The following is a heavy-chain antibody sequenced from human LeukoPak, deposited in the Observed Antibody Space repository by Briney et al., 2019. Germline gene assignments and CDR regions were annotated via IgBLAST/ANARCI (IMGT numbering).Heavy chain of an antibody. J-gene: IGHJ1*01. CDR2: ISGSGGST. D-gene: IGHD3-10*01. Sequence: GGSLRLSCAASGFTFSSYAMSWVRQAPGKGLEWVSGISGSGGSTYYADSVKGRFTISRDNSKNTLYLQTNSLRAEDTAVYYCAKDQGYYGSGSYKEYFQHWGQGTLVTVSS. CDR3: AKDQGYYGSGSYKEYFQH. V-gene: IGHV3-23*01. CDR1: GFTFSSYA.